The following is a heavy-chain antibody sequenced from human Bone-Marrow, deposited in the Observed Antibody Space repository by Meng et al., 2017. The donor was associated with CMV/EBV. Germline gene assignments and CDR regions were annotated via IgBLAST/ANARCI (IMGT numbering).Heavy chain of an antibody. D-gene: IGHD2-2*01. V-gene: IGHV4-34*01. CDR1: GGSFRGYY. J-gene: IGHJ1*01. CDR3: ARCVRGVVVVPAATAFQH. CDR2: INHGGSP. Sequence: GSLRLSCAAYGGSFRGYYWTWIRQPPGKGLEWIGEINHGGSPNYNPSLESRVTISQDTSKNQFFLKLNSVTAADTAVYDCARCVRGVVVVPAATAFQHWGQGTLVTVSS.